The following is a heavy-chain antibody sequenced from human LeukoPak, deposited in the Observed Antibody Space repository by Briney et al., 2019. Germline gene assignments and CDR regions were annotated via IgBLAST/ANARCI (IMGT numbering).Heavy chain of an antibody. CDR2: INAGNGDA. V-gene: IGHV1-3*01. CDR1: GYTFTTYA. J-gene: IGHJ5*02. Sequence: ASVKVSCKASGYTFTTYAIHWVRQAPGRSLEWMGRINAGNGDAEHSQNFHDRITITRDTSASTVYMELTSLRSEDTAVYYCGKSAPSGFDPWGQGTLVTVSS. CDR3: GKSAPSGFDP.